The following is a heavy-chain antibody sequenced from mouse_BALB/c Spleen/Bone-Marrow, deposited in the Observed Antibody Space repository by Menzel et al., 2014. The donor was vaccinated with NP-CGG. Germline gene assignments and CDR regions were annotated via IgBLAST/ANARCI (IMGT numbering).Heavy chain of an antibody. CDR1: GFTFSDYY. CDR3: AGDGDYRCAWFAY. V-gene: IGHV5-4*02. CDR2: ISDAGSYT. D-gene: IGHD2-14*01. J-gene: IGHJ3*01. Sequence: EVKLMESGGGLVKPGGSLKLSCAASGFTFSDYYMYWVRQTPEKRLEWVATISDAGSYTYYPDSVKGRFTISRDNAKNNLCLQMISLKSEDTAMYYCAGDGDYRCAWFAYWGQGTLVTVST.